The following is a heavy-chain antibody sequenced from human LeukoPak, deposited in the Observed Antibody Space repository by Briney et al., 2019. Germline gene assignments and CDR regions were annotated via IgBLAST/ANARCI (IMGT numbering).Heavy chain of an antibody. CDR3: ARRLRSLEWRHQRGGYFDY. D-gene: IGHD3-3*01. CDR2: INHSGST. J-gene: IGHJ4*02. CDR1: GGSFSGYY. Sequence: PSETLSLTCAVYGGSFSGYYWSWIRQPPGKGLEWIGEINHSGSTNYNPSLKSRVTISVDTSKNQFSLKLSSVTAADTAVYYCARRLRSLEWRHQRGGYFDYWGQGTLVTVSS. V-gene: IGHV4-34*01.